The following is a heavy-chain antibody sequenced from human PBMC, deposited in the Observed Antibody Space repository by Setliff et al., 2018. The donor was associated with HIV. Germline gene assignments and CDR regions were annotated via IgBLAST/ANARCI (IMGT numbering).Heavy chain of an antibody. CDR3: ARATERTPHAFDI. D-gene: IGHD1-1*01. Sequence: SETLSLTCTVSGDSISSGYYWGWIRQPPGKGLEWIGSIYHSGSTYYNPSLKSRVTISVDTSKNQFSLKLSSVTAADTAVYYCARATERTPHAFDIWGQGTMVTVSS. V-gene: IGHV4-38-2*02. J-gene: IGHJ3*02. CDR2: IYHSGST. CDR1: GDSISSGYY.